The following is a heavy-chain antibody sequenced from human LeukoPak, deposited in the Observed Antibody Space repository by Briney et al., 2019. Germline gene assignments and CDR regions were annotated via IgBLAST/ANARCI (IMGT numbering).Heavy chain of an antibody. CDR3: ARARESMATAGSYFDY. V-gene: IGHV4-30-2*01. D-gene: IGHD6-13*01. Sequence: SQTLSLTCAVSGGSISSGDYSWSWIRQPPGSGLEWIGYIWHSGHTNYNPSLRSRVTISLARSNNQFSLRLSSVTAADTAVYYCARARESMATAGSYFDYWGQGTLVTVSS. CDR2: IWHSGHT. J-gene: IGHJ4*02. CDR1: GGSISSGDYS.